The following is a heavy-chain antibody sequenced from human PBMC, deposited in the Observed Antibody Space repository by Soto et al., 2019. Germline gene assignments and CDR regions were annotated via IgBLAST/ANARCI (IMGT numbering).Heavy chain of an antibody. Sequence: QVQLQESGPGLVKPSETLSLTCTVSGGSISSYYWSWIRQPPGKGLEWIGYIYFSGGTNYNPSLTSRVTISVDTSKTHFSLKLSSVTAADTAVYSCARERRSWYGSIWDYWGQGTLVTVSS. CDR3: ARERRSWYGSIWDY. CDR1: GGSISSYY. CDR2: IYFSGGT. D-gene: IGHD6-13*01. J-gene: IGHJ4*02. V-gene: IGHV4-59*12.